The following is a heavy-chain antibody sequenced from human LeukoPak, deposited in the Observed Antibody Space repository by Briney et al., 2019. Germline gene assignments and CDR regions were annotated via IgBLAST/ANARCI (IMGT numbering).Heavy chain of an antibody. D-gene: IGHD6-19*01. CDR3: ASSSGWYYFDY. CDR2: ISYDGSNK. Sequence: PGRSLRLSCAASGLTFSSYAMHWVRQAPGKGLEWVAVISYDGSNKYYAHCVKGRFTISRDNSKNTLYLQMNSLRAEDTAVYYCASSSGWYYFDYWGQGTLVTVSS. V-gene: IGHV3-30*04. J-gene: IGHJ4*02. CDR1: GLTFSSYA.